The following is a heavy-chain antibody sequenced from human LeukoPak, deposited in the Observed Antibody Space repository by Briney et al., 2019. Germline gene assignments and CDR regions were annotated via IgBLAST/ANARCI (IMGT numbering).Heavy chain of an antibody. Sequence: GGSLRLSCAASGFTFSSYAMSWVRQAPGKGLEWVSAISGSGGSTYYADSVKGRFTISRDDSKNTLYLQMNSLRAEDTAVYYCAKDITMAPYGMDVWGQGTTVTVSS. J-gene: IGHJ6*02. D-gene: IGHD3-10*01. CDR3: AKDITMAPYGMDV. CDR1: GFTFSSYA. CDR2: ISGSGGST. V-gene: IGHV3-23*01.